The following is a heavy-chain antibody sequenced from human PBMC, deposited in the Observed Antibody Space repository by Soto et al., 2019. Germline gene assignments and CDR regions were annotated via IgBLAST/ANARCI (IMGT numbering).Heavy chain of an antibody. D-gene: IGHD3-10*01. V-gene: IGHV4-4*02. CDR2: IYHSGSI. CDR1: NASISSRKW. J-gene: IGHJ3*02. CDR3: ASKFGELLADAFDI. Sequence: PSETLSLTCTVSNASISSRKWWTWVRQTPGKGVEGIGEIYHSGSINHNPSLKSRVTMSVDKSSNQVSLKMTSVTAADTAVYYCASKFGELLADAFDIWGQGTVVTVSS.